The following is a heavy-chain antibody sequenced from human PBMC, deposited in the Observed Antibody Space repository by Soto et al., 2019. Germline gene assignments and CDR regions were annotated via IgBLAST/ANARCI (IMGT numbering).Heavy chain of an antibody. V-gene: IGHV3-23*01. CDR3: AKSRVLHYREPRRGDYFDY. Sequence: EVQLLESGGGLVQPGGSLRLSCAASGLTFSSYAMSWVRQAPGKGLEWVSAISGSGGSTYYADSVKGRFTISRDNSKNTLYLQMNSLRAEDTAVYYCAKSRVLHYREPRRGDYFDYWGQGTLVTVSS. CDR1: GLTFSSYA. J-gene: IGHJ4*02. D-gene: IGHD1-26*01. CDR2: ISGSGGST.